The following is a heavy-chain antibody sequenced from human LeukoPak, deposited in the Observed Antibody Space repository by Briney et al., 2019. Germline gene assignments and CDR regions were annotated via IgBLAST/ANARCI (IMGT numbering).Heavy chain of an antibody. Sequence: PGGSLRLSCAASGFSFSSYWMSWVRQAPGKGLEWIGYIWNSGNSYYNPSLSSRVIISADSSKSTFSLKLSSVTAADTAVYYCARYHCGSTYCPGVDFYGQGTLVTVSS. CDR1: GFSFSSYW. J-gene: IGHJ4*02. V-gene: IGHV4-4*02. CDR2: IWNSGNS. CDR3: ARYHCGSTYCPGVDF. D-gene: IGHD2-2*01.